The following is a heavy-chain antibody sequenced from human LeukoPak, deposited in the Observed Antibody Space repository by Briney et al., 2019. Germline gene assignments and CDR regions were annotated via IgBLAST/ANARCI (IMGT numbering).Heavy chain of an antibody. J-gene: IGHJ4*02. D-gene: IGHD3-22*01. CDR3: AKMLGSGYYYGPFDY. CDR1: GFTFSSYA. V-gene: IGHV3-23*01. Sequence: GGSLRLSCAASGFTFSSYAMSWVRQAPGKGLNWVSAISGSGGNTYYADSVKGRFTISRDNSKNTLYLQMNSLRAEDTAVYYCAKMLGSGYYYGPFDYWGQGNLVTVSS. CDR2: ISGSGGNT.